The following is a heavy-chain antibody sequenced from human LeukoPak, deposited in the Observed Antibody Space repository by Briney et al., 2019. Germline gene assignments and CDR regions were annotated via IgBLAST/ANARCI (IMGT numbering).Heavy chain of an antibody. V-gene: IGHV1-18*01. CDR2: MSAYNGNT. D-gene: IGHD5-12*01. Sequence: ASVKVSCKASGYTFTSYGISWVRQAPGHGLEWMGWMSAYNGNTNYAQKLQGRVTMTTDTSTSTAYMELRSLRSDDTAVYYCARVLGYSGYDHHFDYWGQGTLVTVSS. CDR1: GYTFTSYG. CDR3: ARVLGYSGYDHHFDY. J-gene: IGHJ4*02.